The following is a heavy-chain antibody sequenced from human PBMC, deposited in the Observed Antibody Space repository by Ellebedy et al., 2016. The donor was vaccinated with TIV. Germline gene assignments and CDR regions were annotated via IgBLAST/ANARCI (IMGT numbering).Heavy chain of an antibody. CDR2: IYPNSGGT. V-gene: IGHV1-2*02. J-gene: IGHJ4*02. CDR3: ATLPYISTSSAY. CDR1: GYTFTAYH. D-gene: IGHD6-6*01. Sequence: ASVKVSCKTSGYTFTAYHIHWVRQAPGQGLEWMGWIYPNSGGTTYAQKFQGRVTMTSDTSTSTGYMELSSLRSDDTAVYYCATLPYISTSSAYWGQGTLVTVSS.